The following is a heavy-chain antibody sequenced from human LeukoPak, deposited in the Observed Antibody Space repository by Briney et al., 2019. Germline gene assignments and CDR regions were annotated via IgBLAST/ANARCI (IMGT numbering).Heavy chain of an antibody. Sequence: TGGSLRLSCSASGFTFRHDGMHWVRQAPGKGLEWVTFIRYDGSDKYYVDSVKGRFTISRDNSKNTLHLQMNSLRTEDTAVYYCAKEPYYGSASIDFWGQGTLVTVSS. CDR2: IRYDGSDK. J-gene: IGHJ4*02. D-gene: IGHD3-10*01. V-gene: IGHV3-30*02. CDR1: GFTFRHDG. CDR3: AKEPYYGSASIDF.